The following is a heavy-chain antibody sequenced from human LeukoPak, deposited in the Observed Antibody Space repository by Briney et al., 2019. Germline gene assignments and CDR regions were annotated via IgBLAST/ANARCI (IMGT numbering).Heavy chain of an antibody. CDR2: INHSGST. D-gene: IGHD3-9*01. Sequence: SETLSLTCAVYGGSFSGYYWSWIRQPPGKGLEWIVEINHSGSTNYNPSLKSRVTISVDTSKNQFSLKLSSVTAADTAVYYCARGLRYYDILTGYYTYYFDYWGQGTLVTVSS. CDR3: ARGLRYYDILTGYYTYYFDY. CDR1: GGSFSGYY. J-gene: IGHJ4*02. V-gene: IGHV4-34*01.